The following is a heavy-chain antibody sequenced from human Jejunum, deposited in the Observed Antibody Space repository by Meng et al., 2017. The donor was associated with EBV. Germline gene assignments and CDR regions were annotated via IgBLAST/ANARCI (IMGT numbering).Heavy chain of an antibody. CDR2: ISSGSGSTL. CDR1: GFSFSDYY. CDR3: AASAVVAPHY. V-gene: IGHV3-11*01. J-gene: IGHJ4*02. Sequence: QGQRFECGGGLVKPGGSLRLSCAASGFSFSDYYMGWIRQAPGKGLEWVSYISSGSGSTLYYADSVGGRFTISRDNAKNSLYLQMNSLRAEDTAVYYCAASAVVAPHYWGQGTLVTVSS. D-gene: IGHD2-15*01.